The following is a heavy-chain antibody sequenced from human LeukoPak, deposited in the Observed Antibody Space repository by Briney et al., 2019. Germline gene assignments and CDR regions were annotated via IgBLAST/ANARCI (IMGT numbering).Heavy chain of an antibody. Sequence: PSETLSLTCTVSGGSISNYYWSWIRQPPGKGLEWIGYINYSGSTTYNPSLKSRVTISVDTSKNQFSLKLTSATAADTAVYYCARQAAANSIDYWGQGTVVIVSS. CDR2: INYSGST. J-gene: IGHJ4*02. D-gene: IGHD2-2*01. V-gene: IGHV4-59*08. CDR3: ARQAAANSIDY. CDR1: GGSISNYY.